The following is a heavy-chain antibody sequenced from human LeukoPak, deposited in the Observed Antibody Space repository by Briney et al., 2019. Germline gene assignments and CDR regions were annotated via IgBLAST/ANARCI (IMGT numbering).Heavy chain of an antibody. CDR1: GDSVSSNSAA. CDR2: TYYRSKWYN. V-gene: IGHV6-1*01. CDR3: ARGRITGTTITLYYFDY. J-gene: IGHJ4*02. Sequence: SQTLSLTCAISGDSVSSNSAAWNWIRQSPSRGLEWLGRTYYRSKWYNDYAVSVKSRITINPDTSKNQFSLQLNSVTPEDTAVYYCARGRITGTTITLYYFDYWGQGTLVTVSS. D-gene: IGHD1-20*01.